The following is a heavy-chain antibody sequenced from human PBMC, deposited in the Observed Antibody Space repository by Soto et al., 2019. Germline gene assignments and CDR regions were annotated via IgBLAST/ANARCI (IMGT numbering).Heavy chain of an antibody. V-gene: IGHV1-18*01. J-gene: IGHJ6*02. CDR3: ARAVQYDILTRYYADYYYYGMDV. CDR1: GYTFTIYG. Sequence: QVQLVQSGAEVKKPGASVKVSCKASGYTFTIYGISWVRQAPGQGLEWMGWISTYNGNTNYAQKLQGRVTMTTDTSTSTAYMELRSLRSDDTAVYYCARAVQYDILTRYYADYYYYGMDVWGQGTTVTVSS. CDR2: ISTYNGNT. D-gene: IGHD3-9*01.